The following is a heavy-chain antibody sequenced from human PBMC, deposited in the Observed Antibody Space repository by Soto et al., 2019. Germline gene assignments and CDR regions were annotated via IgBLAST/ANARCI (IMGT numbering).Heavy chain of an antibody. CDR1: GDSVSSNSAA. CDR3: ARGLWAAAAGSGIYYYYGMDV. CDR2: TYYRIKWYN. Sequence: SQTLSLTCAISGDSVSSNSAASNSIRQSPSRGLEWLARTYYRIKWYNDYAVSVKTPITINPDTSKNRCSRQLNSVTPEDTAVYYCARGLWAAAAGSGIYYYYGMDVWGQGTTVTVSS. V-gene: IGHV6-1*01. D-gene: IGHD6-13*01. J-gene: IGHJ6*02.